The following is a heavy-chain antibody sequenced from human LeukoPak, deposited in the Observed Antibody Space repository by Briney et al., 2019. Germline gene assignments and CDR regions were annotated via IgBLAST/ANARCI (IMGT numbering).Heavy chain of an antibody. CDR2: IYSGGST. J-gene: IGHJ6*02. D-gene: IGHD2-2*01. CDR3: ARDRVVVVPAAIYYYYYGMDV. V-gene: IGHV3-53*01. Sequence: GGSLRLSCAASGFTFSSYAMSWVRQAPGKGLEWVSVIYSGGSTYYADSVKGRFTISRDNSKNTLYLQMNSLRAEDTAVYYCARDRVVVVPAAIYYYYYGMDVWGQGTTVTVSS. CDR1: GFTFSSYA.